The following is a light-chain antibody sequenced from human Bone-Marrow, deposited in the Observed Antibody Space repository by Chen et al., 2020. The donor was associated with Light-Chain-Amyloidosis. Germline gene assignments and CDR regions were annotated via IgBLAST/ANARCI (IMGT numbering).Light chain of an antibody. CDR1: QSLNNS. J-gene: IGKJ5*01. V-gene: IGKV3-11*01. Sequence: EIVLTQSPATLSLSPGERATLSCRASQSLNNSLAWYQQKPGQAPRLLIYDASDRATDIPARFSGSGSGTDFTLTVSSLEPEDFAVYYCQQRKDWPITFGQGTRLEIK. CDR2: DAS. CDR3: QQRKDWPIT.